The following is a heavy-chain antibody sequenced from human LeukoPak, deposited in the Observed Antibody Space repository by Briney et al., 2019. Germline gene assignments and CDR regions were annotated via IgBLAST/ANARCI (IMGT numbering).Heavy chain of an antibody. J-gene: IGHJ4*02. CDR3: AKRGVVIRVILVGFHKEAYYFDS. CDR2: VSGSGGST. D-gene: IGHD3-22*01. CDR1: GITLANYG. V-gene: IGHV3-23*01. Sequence: HSGGSLRLSCVVSGITLANYGMSWVRQAPGKGLEWVAGVSGSGGSTNYADSVKGRCTISRDNPKNTLYLQMNSLRAEDMAVYFCAKRGVVIRVILVGFHKEAYYFDSWGQGALVTVSS.